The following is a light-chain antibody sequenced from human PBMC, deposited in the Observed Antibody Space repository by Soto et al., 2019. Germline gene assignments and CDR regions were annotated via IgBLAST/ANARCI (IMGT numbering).Light chain of an antibody. Sequence: QAVLTQSPSASGTPGQRVTISCSGSSSNIGSNYVYWYQQLPGTAPKLLIYRNGERPSGVPDRFSGSKSDTSASLAISGLRSEDEADYFCAPWDDSLSAAVFGGGTKLTVL. V-gene: IGLV1-47*01. CDR1: SSNIGSNY. CDR3: APWDDSLSAAV. CDR2: RNG. J-gene: IGLJ2*01.